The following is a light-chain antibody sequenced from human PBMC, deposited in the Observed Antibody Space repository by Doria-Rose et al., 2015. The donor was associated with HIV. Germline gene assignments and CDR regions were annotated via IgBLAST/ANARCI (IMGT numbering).Light chain of an antibody. V-gene: IGKV3-20*01. J-gene: IGKJ5*01. CDR2: DAS. CDR1: QRVKSSY. CDR3: QQYGTSRGT. Sequence: TQSPGTLSLSPGERATLSCRASQRVKSSYLAWYQQKPGQAPRLLIYDASTRATGIPDKFSGSWSGTDLTLTISRLEPEDVAVYYCQQYGTSRGTFGQGTRLEIK.